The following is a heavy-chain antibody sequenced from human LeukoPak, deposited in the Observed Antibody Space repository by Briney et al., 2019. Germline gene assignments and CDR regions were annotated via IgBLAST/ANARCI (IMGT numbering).Heavy chain of an antibody. J-gene: IGHJ4*02. D-gene: IGHD6-19*01. V-gene: IGHV3-20*04. Sequence: GGSLRLSCAASGFTFDDYGMSWVRQAPEKGLEWVSGINWNGGSTGYADSVKGRFTISRDNAKNSLYLQMNSLRAEDTALYYCARDRVSSGWSYYFDYWGQGTLVTVSS. CDR1: GFTFDDYG. CDR2: INWNGGST. CDR3: ARDRVSSGWSYYFDY.